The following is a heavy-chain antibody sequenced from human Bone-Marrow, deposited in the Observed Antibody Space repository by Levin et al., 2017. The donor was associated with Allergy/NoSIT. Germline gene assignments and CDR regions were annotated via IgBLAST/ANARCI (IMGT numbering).Heavy chain of an antibody. V-gene: IGHV3-74*01. J-gene: IGHJ2*01. CDR2: VNGDGTST. CDR3: ARIRIGSSTWYVDL. D-gene: IGHD2-21*01. Sequence: GGSLRLSCAASGFSLSNYWLHWVRQVPGKGLVWVSRVNGDGTSTNYVDSVKGRFAISTDNAKNTVYLQMSSLRVDDTAVYYCARIRIGSSTWYVDLWGRGTLVTVSS. CDR1: GFSLSNYW.